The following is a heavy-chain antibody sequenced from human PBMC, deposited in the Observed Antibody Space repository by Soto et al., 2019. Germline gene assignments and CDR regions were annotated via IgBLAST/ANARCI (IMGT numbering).Heavy chain of an antibody. CDR2: ISYDGSNK. Sequence: QVQLVESGGGVVQPGRSLRLSCAASGFTFSSYAMHWVRQAPGKGLEWVAVISYDGSNKYYADSVKGRFTISRDNSKNTLYLQMNSLRAEDTAVYYCARGAAFFEWLSRDYYYYGMDVWGQGTTVTVSS. CDR3: ARGAAFFEWLSRDYYYYGMDV. V-gene: IGHV3-30-3*01. D-gene: IGHD3-3*02. J-gene: IGHJ6*02. CDR1: GFTFSSYA.